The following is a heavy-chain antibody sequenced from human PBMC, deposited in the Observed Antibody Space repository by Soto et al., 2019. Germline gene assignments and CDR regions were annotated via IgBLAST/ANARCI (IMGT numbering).Heavy chain of an antibody. D-gene: IGHD4-17*01. J-gene: IGHJ4*02. CDR1: GGSISSSSYY. Sequence: PSETLSLTCTVSGGSISSSSYYWGWIRQPPGKGLEWIGSTYYSGSTYYNPSLKSRVTISVDTSKNQFSLKLSSVTAADTAVYYCARHRNGDYVDIDYWGQGTLVTVSS. V-gene: IGHV4-39*01. CDR2: TYYSGST. CDR3: ARHRNGDYVDIDY.